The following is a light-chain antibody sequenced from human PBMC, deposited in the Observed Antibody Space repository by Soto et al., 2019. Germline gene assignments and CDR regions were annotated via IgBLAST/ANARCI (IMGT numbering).Light chain of an antibody. J-gene: IGLJ3*02. CDR2: EVT. Sequence: QSALTQPASLSGSPGQSITISCTGTSSDVGGYDYVSWYQQHPGKAPKLMIYEVTNRPSGVSHRFSGSKSGNTASLTISGLQVEDEADYFCSSYTSSSTLVFGGGTQLTVL. V-gene: IGLV2-14*01. CDR3: SSYTSSSTLV. CDR1: SSDVGGYDY.